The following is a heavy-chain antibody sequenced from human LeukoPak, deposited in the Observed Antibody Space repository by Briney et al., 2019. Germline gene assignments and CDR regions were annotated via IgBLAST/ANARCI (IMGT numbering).Heavy chain of an antibody. J-gene: IGHJ6*02. Sequence: SETLSLTCTVSGGSISSYYWSWIRQPAGKGLEWIGRIYTSGSTNYNPSLKSRVTMSVDTSKNQFSLKLSSVTAADTAVYYCARDLLDTAMVHHYYYYGMDVWGQGTTVTVSS. CDR3: ARDLLDTAMVHHYYYYGMDV. D-gene: IGHD5-18*01. CDR2: IYTSGST. CDR1: GGSISSYY. V-gene: IGHV4-4*07.